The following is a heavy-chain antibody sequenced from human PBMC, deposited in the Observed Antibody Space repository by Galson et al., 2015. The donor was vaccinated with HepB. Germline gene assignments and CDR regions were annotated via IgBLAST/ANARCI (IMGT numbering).Heavy chain of an antibody. D-gene: IGHD2-2*01. CDR1: GYTFTSYG. J-gene: IGHJ4*02. CDR2: ISAYNGNT. Sequence: SVKVSCKASGYTFTSYGISWVRQAPGQGLEWMGWISAYNGNTNYAQKLQGRVTMTTDTSTSTAYMELRSLRSDDTAVYYCARDRYCSSTSCYVKFDYWGQGTLVTVSS. CDR3: ARDRYCSSTSCYVKFDY. V-gene: IGHV1-18*04.